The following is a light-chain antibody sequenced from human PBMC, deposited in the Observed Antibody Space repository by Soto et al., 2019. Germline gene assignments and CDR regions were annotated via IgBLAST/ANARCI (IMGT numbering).Light chain of an antibody. J-gene: IGKJ4*01. CDR2: DAS. Sequence: EVVMTQSPATLSVSPGERATLSCRASQSVDSKLAWYQQKSGQAPRLLIYDASTRATGIPARFTGSASGTEFTLTISSLQSEDYAVYYCQQYKNWPLSFGGGTKVEIK. V-gene: IGKV3-15*01. CDR3: QQYKNWPLS. CDR1: QSVDSK.